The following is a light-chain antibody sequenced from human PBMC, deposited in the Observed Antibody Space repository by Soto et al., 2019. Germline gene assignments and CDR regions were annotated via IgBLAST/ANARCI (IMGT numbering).Light chain of an antibody. CDR3: CSYADSYTGL. V-gene: IGLV2-11*01. J-gene: IGLJ2*01. Sequence: QSALTQPRSVSGSPGQSVTISCTGTSSDVGGYNYVSWYQQHPGKAPKLIIYDVSKRPSGVPDRFSGSKSGNTASLTISGLQAEDATDYYCCSYADSYTGLFGGGTKVTVL. CDR1: SSDVGGYNY. CDR2: DVS.